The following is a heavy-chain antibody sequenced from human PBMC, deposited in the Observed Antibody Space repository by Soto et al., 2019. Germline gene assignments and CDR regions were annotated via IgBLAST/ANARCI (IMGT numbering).Heavy chain of an antibody. D-gene: IGHD5-18*01. CDR1: GGSISSGAYY. J-gene: IGHJ3*01. CDR2: ISYSGGT. Sequence: QVQLQESGPGLVKPSQTLSLTCTVSGGSISSGAYYWSWIRQHPGKGLEWIGYISYSGGTYYSPSLQSRVTMSVDTSKNQLSLKLSSVTAADTAVYYCARGTLGRRGVLWLVSRDDGFDVWGQGTMVTVSS. V-gene: IGHV4-31*03. CDR3: ARGTLGRRGVLWLVSRDDGFDV.